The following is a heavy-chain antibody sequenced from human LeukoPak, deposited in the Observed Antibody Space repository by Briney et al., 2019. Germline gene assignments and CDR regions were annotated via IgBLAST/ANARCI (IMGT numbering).Heavy chain of an antibody. CDR3: ARDQDYYYYMDV. J-gene: IGHJ6*03. V-gene: IGHV1-18*01. CDR2: ISAYNGNT. Sequence: ASVKVSCKASGYTFTSYGISWGRQAPGQGLEWMGWISAYNGNTNYAQKLQGRVTMTTDTSTSTAYMELRSLRSDDTAVYYCARDQDYYYYMDVWGKGTTVTVSS. CDR1: GYTFTSYG.